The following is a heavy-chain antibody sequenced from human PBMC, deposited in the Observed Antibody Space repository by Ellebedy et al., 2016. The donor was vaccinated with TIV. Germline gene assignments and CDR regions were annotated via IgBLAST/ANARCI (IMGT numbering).Heavy chain of an antibody. CDR1: GFTFSSFA. CDR3: AKGRGGGSDSSAPRYYFDY. CDR2: ITHSDGST. Sequence: PGGSLRLSCSTSGFTFSSFAMSWVRQAPGKGLEWVSSITHSDGSTYYADSVKGRFIISRDNSKKTLYLQMNSLRAEDTAVYYCAKGRGGGSDSSAPRYYFDYWGLGTLVTVSS. D-gene: IGHD3-22*01. J-gene: IGHJ4*02. V-gene: IGHV3-23*01.